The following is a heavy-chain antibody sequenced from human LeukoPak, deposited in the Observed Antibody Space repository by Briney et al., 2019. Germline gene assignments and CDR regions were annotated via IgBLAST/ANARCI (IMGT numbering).Heavy chain of an antibody. J-gene: IGHJ3*02. CDR1: GFTFSSYA. CDR3: ARDWGTMIVGAFDI. V-gene: IGHV3-30-3*01. CDR2: ISYDGSNK. D-gene: IGHD3-22*01. Sequence: GGSLRLSCAASGFTFSSYAMHWVRPAPGTGLEWVAVISYDGSNKYYADSVKGRFSISRDNSKNALYLQMNSLRAEDTAVCYCARDWGTMIVGAFDICGQGTMVTVSS.